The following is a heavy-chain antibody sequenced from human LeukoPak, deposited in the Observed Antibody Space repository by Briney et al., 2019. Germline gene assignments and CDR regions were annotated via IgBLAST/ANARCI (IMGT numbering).Heavy chain of an antibody. D-gene: IGHD2-2*01. CDR2: IDPDDSDT. V-gene: IGHV5-51*01. CDR1: GFSFANYW. Sequence: GESLKIFCKGSGFSFANYWIAWVRQMPGKGLEWMGIIDPDDSDTRYSPSFQGQVTISADKSINTAYLQLSRLKASDTAMYYCARQGCSSTSCFDNWGQGTLVTVSS. J-gene: IGHJ4*02. CDR3: ARQGCSSTSCFDN.